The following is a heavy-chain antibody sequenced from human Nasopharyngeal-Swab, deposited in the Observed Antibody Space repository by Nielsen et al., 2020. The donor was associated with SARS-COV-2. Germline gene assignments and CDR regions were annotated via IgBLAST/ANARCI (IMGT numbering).Heavy chain of an antibody. Sequence: ASVKVSCKASGYTFTSYGISWVRQAPGQGLEWMEWISAYNGNTNYAQKLQGRVTMTTDTSTSTAYMELRSLRSDDTAVYYCAAGVLGYCSGGSCPDYWGQGTLVTVSS. CDR2: ISAYNGNT. J-gene: IGHJ4*02. CDR3: AAGVLGYCSGGSCPDY. CDR1: GYTFTSYG. D-gene: IGHD2-15*01. V-gene: IGHV1-18*01.